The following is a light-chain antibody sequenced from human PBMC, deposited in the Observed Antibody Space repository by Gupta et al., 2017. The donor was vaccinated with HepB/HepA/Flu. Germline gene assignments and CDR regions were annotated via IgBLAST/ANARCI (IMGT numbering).Light chain of an antibody. Sequence: QSVLTQPHSESGAPGQRVTIPCTGSSSNIGAGYDVHWYQQLPATAPKLLIYGNSNRPSGVPDRFSGTKSSSSASLAITGLQAEDEADYYDQSDDSSLRWVFGGGTKLTVL. CDR1: SSNIGAGYD. J-gene: IGLJ3*02. V-gene: IGLV1-40*01. CDR3: QSDDSSLRWV. CDR2: GNS.